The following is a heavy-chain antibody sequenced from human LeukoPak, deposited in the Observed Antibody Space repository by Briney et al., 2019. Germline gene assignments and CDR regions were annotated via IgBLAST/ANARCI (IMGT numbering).Heavy chain of an antibody. Sequence: ASVKVSCKVSGNTFTDLSMNWVRQAPGKGLEWMGGFDPEDVETIYAQKFQGRVTMIEDTSTETAYMELRSLRSDDTAVYYCARDPGYSISWYVDWGQGTLVTVSS. CDR2: FDPEDVET. CDR1: GNTFTDLS. CDR3: ARDPGYSISWYVD. D-gene: IGHD6-13*01. J-gene: IGHJ4*02. V-gene: IGHV1-24*01.